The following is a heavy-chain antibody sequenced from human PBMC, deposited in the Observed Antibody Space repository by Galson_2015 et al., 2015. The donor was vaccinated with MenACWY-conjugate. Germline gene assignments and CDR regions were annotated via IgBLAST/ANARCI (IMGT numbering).Heavy chain of an antibody. CDR2: ISSSSSYT. CDR3: ARDYVEYSRTPKTNWFDP. Sequence: SLRLSCAASGFTFSDYYMSWIRQAPGKGLEWVSYISSSSSYTNYADSVKGRFTISRDNAKNSLYLQMNSLRAEDTAVYYCARDYVEYSRTPKTNWFDPWGQGTLVTVSS. D-gene: IGHD6-6*01. V-gene: IGHV3-11*06. J-gene: IGHJ5*02. CDR1: GFTFSDYY.